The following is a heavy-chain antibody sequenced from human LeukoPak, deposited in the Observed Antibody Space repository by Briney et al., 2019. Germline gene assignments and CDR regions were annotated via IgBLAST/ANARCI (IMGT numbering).Heavy chain of an antibody. V-gene: IGHV3-23*01. Sequence: GGSLRLSCAASGFTFSSYAMSWVRQAPGKGLEWVSAISGSGGSTYYADSVKGRFTISRDNSKNTLYLQMNSLRAADTAVYYCAKRDYDFWSDMGGSLDYWGQGTLVTVSS. CDR1: GFTFSSYA. D-gene: IGHD3-3*01. J-gene: IGHJ4*02. CDR3: AKRDYDFWSDMGGSLDY. CDR2: ISGSGGST.